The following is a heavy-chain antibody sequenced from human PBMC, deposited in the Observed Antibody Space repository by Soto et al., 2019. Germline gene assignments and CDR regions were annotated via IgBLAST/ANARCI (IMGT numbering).Heavy chain of an antibody. CDR1: GFTFAIYW. Sequence: GESLKISCKGSGFTFAIYWIGWVRQVPGKGLEWMGIIYPRDSDSTYSPSFQGQVTISADKSISTAYLQWSSLQASDTAVYYCARGSPSADLPYYYGMGVWGQETTVTVSS. D-gene: IGHD2-15*01. CDR2: IYPRDSDS. J-gene: IGHJ6*02. V-gene: IGHV5-51*01. CDR3: ARGSPSADLPYYYGMGV.